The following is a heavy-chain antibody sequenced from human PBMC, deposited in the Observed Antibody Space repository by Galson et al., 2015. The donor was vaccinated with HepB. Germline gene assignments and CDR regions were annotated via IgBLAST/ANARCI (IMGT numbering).Heavy chain of an antibody. V-gene: IGHV1-8*01. D-gene: IGHD6-13*01. J-gene: IGHJ4*02. CDR3: ARGRGSRLPRGFDY. CDR1: GYTFTSYD. Sequence: SVKVSCKASGYTFTSYDINWVRQATGQGLEWMGWMNPNSGNTGYAQKFQGRVTMTRNTSISTAYMELSSLRSEDTAVYYCARGRGSRLPRGFDYWGRGTLVTVSS. CDR2: MNPNSGNT.